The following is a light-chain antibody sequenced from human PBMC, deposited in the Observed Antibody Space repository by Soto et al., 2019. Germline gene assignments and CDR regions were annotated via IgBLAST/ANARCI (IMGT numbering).Light chain of an antibody. CDR1: QDSSNH. CDR2: DAS. V-gene: IGKV1-33*01. J-gene: IGKJ2*01. CDR3: QQYDKLLYT. Sequence: DIQMTQSPSSLSASVGDRVAITCQASQDSSNHLNWYQQKPGKAPKLLIYDASNLETGVPSRFSGSGSGTDFTFTISSLQPEDIATYYCQQYDKLLYTFGQGTKLEIK.